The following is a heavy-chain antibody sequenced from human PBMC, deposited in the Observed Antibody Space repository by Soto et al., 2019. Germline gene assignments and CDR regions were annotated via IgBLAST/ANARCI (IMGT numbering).Heavy chain of an antibody. D-gene: IGHD2-21*02. V-gene: IGHV1-3*05. CDR1: GYTFTSYA. Sequence: QVQLVQSGAEEKKPGASVKVSCKASGYTFTSYAMHWVRQAPGQRLEWMGWINAGNGNTKYSQKFQGRVTITRDTPASPACMQLSSLGAEDPAVYYWASARAVVTAPDYWGQGTLVTVSS. CDR2: INAGNGNT. J-gene: IGHJ4*02. CDR3: ASARAVVTAPDY.